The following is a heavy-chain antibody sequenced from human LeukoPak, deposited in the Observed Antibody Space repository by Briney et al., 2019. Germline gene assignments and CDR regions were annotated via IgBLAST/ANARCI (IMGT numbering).Heavy chain of an antibody. V-gene: IGHV3-15*01. Sequence: GGSLRLSCAASGFTFSNAWMSWVRQAPGKGLEWVGRIKSKTDGGTTDYAAPVKGRFTISRDDSKNKLYLQMNSLKTEDTAVYYCTTSGITILGVVIIGDFDYWGQGTLVTVSS. CDR1: GFTFSNAW. J-gene: IGHJ4*02. CDR2: IKSKTDGGTT. CDR3: TTSGITILGVVIIGDFDY. D-gene: IGHD3-3*01.